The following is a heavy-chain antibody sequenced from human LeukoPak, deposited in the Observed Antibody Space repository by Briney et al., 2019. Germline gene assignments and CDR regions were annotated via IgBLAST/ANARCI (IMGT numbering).Heavy chain of an antibody. V-gene: IGHV3-64*01. CDR3: ARGGHPRENWFDP. CDR2: ISSNGGST. CDR1: GFTFSSYA. Sequence: GGSLRLSCAASGFTFSSYAMHWVRQSPGKGLEYVSAISSNGGSTYYANSVKGRFTISRDNSKNTLYLQMGSLRAEDMAVYYCARGGHPRENWFDPWGQGTLITVSS. J-gene: IGHJ5*02. D-gene: IGHD3-10*01.